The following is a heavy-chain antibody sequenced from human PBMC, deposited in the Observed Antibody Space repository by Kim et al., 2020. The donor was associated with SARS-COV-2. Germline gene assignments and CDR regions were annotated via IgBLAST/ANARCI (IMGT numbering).Heavy chain of an antibody. J-gene: IGHJ5*02. V-gene: IGHV4-39*01. D-gene: IGHD2-2*02. CDR3: ARRQYTTSPYDP. Sequence: SETLSLTCTVSGGSMSSGGYYWDWIRQPPGKGLEWIGSIYYSGSTYYNPSLKSRVTISIDKSKSQFSLTVNSVTSADTAVYYCARRQYTTSPYDPWGQGALVTVSS. CDR1: GGSMSSGGYY. CDR2: IYYSGST.